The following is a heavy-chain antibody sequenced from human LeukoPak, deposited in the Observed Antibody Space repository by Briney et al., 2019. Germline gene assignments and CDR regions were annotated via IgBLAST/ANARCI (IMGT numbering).Heavy chain of an antibody. CDR3: ARSVLRFLEWFRGFDY. CDR2: INHSGST. CDR1: GGSISSYY. V-gene: IGHV4-34*01. D-gene: IGHD3-3*01. Sequence: PSETLSLTCTVSGGSISSYYWSWIRQPPGKGLEWIGEINHSGSTNYNPSLKSRVTISVDTSKNQFSLKLSSVTAADTAVYYCARSVLRFLEWFRGFDYWGQGTLVTVSS. J-gene: IGHJ4*02.